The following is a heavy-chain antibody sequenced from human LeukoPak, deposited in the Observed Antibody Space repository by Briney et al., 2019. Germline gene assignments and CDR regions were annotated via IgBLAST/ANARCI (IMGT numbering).Heavy chain of an antibody. D-gene: IGHD1-26*01. V-gene: IGHV1-8*01. CDR1: GYTFTNYD. CDR2: MNPNSGNT. J-gene: IGHJ4*02. Sequence: GASVKVSCKSSGYTFTNYDINWVRQATGQGLEWMGWMNPNSGNTGYAQDFQGRVTMTRDTSINTAYMELSSLRSEDTAVYYCARSMVGPTTLPIDYWGQGTLVTVSS. CDR3: ARSMVGPTTLPIDY.